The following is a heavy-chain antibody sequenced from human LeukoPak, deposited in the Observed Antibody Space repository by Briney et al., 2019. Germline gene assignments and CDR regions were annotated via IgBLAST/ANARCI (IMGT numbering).Heavy chain of an antibody. CDR3: ARGGYGANDDAVDN. J-gene: IGHJ3*02. CDR2: ISSITNTI. V-gene: IGHV3-48*02. Sequence: GGSLTLSCAASGFTFSSSSMNWVRQAPGKGLEWDSYISSITNTIYYADSVKCRFTISRDNAKNSLFLQMNSLRDEDTAVYYCARGGYGANDDAVDNWGQGTMVTVSS. D-gene: IGHD4-23*01. CDR1: GFTFSSSS.